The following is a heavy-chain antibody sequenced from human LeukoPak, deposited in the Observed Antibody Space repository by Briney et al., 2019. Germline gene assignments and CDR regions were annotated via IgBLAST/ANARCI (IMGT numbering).Heavy chain of an antibody. D-gene: IGHD6-19*01. CDR1: GYILTQLS. Sequence: ASVKVSCKVSGYILTQLSMHWVRQAPGKGPEWMGGFDPERGETIYAQKFQGRVTMTEDTSADTPFMELSSLRSEDTAVYYCATVVASGQWLVDDAFDIWGQGTMVIVSS. V-gene: IGHV1-24*01. J-gene: IGHJ3*02. CDR2: FDPERGET. CDR3: ATVVASGQWLVDDAFDI.